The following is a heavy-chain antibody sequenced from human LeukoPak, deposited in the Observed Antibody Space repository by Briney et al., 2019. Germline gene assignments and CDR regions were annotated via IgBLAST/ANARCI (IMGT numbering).Heavy chain of an antibody. D-gene: IGHD3-3*02. CDR3: ARRFAAQLAFVDV. CDR1: GFTFSNYA. J-gene: IGHJ6*04. V-gene: IGHV3-64*01. CDR2: ISYNGGST. Sequence: QSGGSPRLSCAASGFTFSNYAMHWARQAPGKGLEYVSAISYNGGSTYYANSVKGRFTISRDNSKNTLYLQMGSLIAEDMAVYYCARRFAAQLAFVDVWGKGTTVTISS.